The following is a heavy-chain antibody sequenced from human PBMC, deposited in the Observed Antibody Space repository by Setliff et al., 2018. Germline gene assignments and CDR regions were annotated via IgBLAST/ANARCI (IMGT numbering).Heavy chain of an antibody. Sequence: SETLSLTCSVSGGSISSYYWIWIQQPPGKGLEWIGYIYSSGRTNYNPSLKSRVTLSVDTSNNQFSLKVSSVTAADTAVYYCARAPPNRYSGSYEYFYMDVWGKGTTVTVSS. CDR2: IYSSGRT. V-gene: IGHV4-4*08. D-gene: IGHD1-26*01. CDR3: ARAPPNRYSGSYEYFYMDV. CDR1: GGSISSYY. J-gene: IGHJ6*03.